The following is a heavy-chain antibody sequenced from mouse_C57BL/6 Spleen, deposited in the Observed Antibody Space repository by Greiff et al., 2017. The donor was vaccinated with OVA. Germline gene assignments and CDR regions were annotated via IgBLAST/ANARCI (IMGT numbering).Heavy chain of an antibody. D-gene: IGHD2-14*01. CDR1: GYSITSGYY. Sequence: EVQLQQSGPGLVKPSQSLSLTCSVTGYSITSGYYWNWIRQFPGNKLEWMGYISYDGSNNYNPSLKNRISITRDTSKNQFFLKLNSVTTEDTATYYCASRVREYFDVWGTGTTVTVSS. CDR3: ASRVREYFDV. V-gene: IGHV3-6*01. CDR2: ISYDGSN. J-gene: IGHJ1*03.